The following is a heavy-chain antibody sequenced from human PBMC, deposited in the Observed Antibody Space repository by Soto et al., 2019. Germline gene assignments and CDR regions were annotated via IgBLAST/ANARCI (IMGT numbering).Heavy chain of an antibody. J-gene: IGHJ4*02. V-gene: IGHV1-69*01. CDR1: GGTFSSYA. CDR2: IIPIFGTA. D-gene: IGHD4-17*01. CDR3: ARALSPTVTTFFYYFDY. Sequence: QVQLVQSGAEVKKPESSVKVSCKASGGTFSSYAISWVQQAPGQGLEWMGGIIPIFGTANYAQKFQGRVTITADESTSTAYMELSSLRSEDTAVYYCARALSPTVTTFFYYFDYWGQGTLVTVSS.